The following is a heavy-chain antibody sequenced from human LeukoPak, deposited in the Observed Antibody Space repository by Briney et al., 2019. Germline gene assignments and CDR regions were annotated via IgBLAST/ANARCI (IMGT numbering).Heavy chain of an antibody. V-gene: IGHV1-2*02. CDR1: GYTFTGYY. Sequence: ASVKVSCKASGYTFTGYYLHWVRQAPGQGLEWMGWINPNSGGTNYAQKFQGRVTMTRDTSISTAYMELSRLRSGDTAVYYCAREDVVAGTDAFDIWGQGTLVTVSS. D-gene: IGHD5-12*01. CDR2: INPNSGGT. CDR3: AREDVVAGTDAFDI. J-gene: IGHJ4*02.